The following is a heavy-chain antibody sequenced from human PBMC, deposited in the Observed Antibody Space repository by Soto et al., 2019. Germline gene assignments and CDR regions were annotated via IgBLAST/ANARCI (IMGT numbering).Heavy chain of an antibody. CDR3: AKRPLAGSGWTFDY. Sequence: FTFNTHGMHWVRQSPGKGLEWVSYISYSGNKYYADSVQGRFTISRDDSKNTVFLQINSLRTEDTAVYYCAKRPLAGSGWTFDYWGQGTSVTVSS. CDR2: ISYSGNK. J-gene: IGHJ4*02. CDR1: FTFNTHG. V-gene: IGHV3-30*19. D-gene: IGHD6-19*01.